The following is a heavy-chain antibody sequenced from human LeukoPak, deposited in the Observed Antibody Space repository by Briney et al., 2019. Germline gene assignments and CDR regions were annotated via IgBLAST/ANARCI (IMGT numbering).Heavy chain of an antibody. J-gene: IGHJ4*02. CDR1: AFSISTNW. D-gene: IGHD3-16*01. CDR2: INTIGDRA. Sequence: GGSLRLSYAAAAFSISTNWTDSVRQSPGEGLVWVSRINTIGDRANYVDSVKGRFTISRDNAKDTLFLQMDNVRVEDTAVYFCTWGLSGRADPSDFWGQGTLVTVSS. CDR3: TWGLSGRADPSDF. V-gene: IGHV3-74*01.